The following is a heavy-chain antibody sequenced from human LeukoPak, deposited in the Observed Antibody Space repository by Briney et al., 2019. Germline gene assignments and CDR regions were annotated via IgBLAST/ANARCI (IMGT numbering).Heavy chain of an antibody. CDR3: ARVGVATIQRSYYYYYMDV. CDR1: GGSISSYY. V-gene: IGHV4-4*07. CDR2: IYTSGST. D-gene: IGHD5-12*01. Sequence: SETLSLTCTVSGGSISSYYWSWIRQPAGKGLEWIGRIYTSGSTNYNPSLKSRVTMSVDTSKNQFSLKLSSVTAADTAVYYCARVGVATIQRSYYYYYMDVWGKGTTVTISS. J-gene: IGHJ6*03.